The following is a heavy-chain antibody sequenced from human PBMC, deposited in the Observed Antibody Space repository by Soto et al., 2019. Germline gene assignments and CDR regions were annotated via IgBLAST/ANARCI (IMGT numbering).Heavy chain of an antibody. CDR1: GFTFSSYA. CDR2: ISSNGGST. V-gene: IGHV3-64*01. J-gene: IGHJ6*02. D-gene: IGHD2-15*01. Sequence: EVQLVESGGGLVQPGGSLRLSCAASGFTFSSYAMHWVRQAPGKGLEYVSAISSNGGSTYYANSVKGRFTISRDNSKNTRRLQMGSLRAEDMAVYCCARGVVVVAATYGMDVWGQGPTVTVSS. CDR3: ARGVVVVAATYGMDV.